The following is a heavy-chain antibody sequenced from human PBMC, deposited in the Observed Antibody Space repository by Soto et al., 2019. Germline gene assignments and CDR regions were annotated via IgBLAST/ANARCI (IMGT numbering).Heavy chain of an antibody. J-gene: IGHJ6*02. CDR2: INAGNGNT. CDR1: GYTFTSYG. D-gene: IGHD1-1*01. CDR3: ARDWNDYYYGMDV. V-gene: IGHV1-3*01. Sequence: ASVKVSCKASGYTFTSYGISWVRQAPGQRLEWMGWINAGNGNTNYAQKFQGRVTITRDTSASTAYMELSSLRSEDTAVYYCARDWNDYYYGMDVWGQGTTVTVSS.